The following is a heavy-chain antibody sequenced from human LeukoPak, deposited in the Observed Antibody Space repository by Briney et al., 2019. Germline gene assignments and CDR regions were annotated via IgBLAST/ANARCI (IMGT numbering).Heavy chain of an antibody. CDR2: IDPSDSYT. CDR1: GYSFISYW. J-gene: IGHJ4*02. V-gene: IGHV5-10-1*01. CDR3: ARHLIVGTTGAVDY. D-gene: IGHD1-26*01. Sequence: GESLKISCKGSGYSFISYWITWVRPMPGKGLEWMGRIDPSDSYTNYRPSFQGRVAISADKSINTVFLQLSRLKASDTAIYYCARHLIVGTTGAVDYWGQGTLVTVSS.